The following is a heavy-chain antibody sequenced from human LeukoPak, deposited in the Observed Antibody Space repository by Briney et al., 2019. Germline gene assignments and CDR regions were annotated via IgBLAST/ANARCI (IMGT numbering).Heavy chain of an antibody. CDR3: AMLAVNAFDI. CDR2: TTSSGVYI. D-gene: IGHD6-19*01. Sequence: GGSLRLSCAASGFTFSSYSMTWVRQAPGKGLEWVSSTTSSGVYIQYADSVKGRFTISRDNAKNSLYPQMKSLRAEDTAVFYCAMLAVNAFDIWGQGTMVTVSS. CDR1: GFTFSSYS. V-gene: IGHV3-21*01. J-gene: IGHJ3*02.